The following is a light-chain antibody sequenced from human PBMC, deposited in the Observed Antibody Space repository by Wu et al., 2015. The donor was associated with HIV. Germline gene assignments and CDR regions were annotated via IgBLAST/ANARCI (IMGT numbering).Light chain of an antibody. J-gene: IGKJ4*01. CDR1: QGISSA. V-gene: IGKV1D-13*01. CDR2: DAS. Sequence: AIQLTQSPSSLSASVGDRVTITCRASQGISSALAWYQQKPGEAPKLLIYDASSLESGVPSRFSGSGSGTDFTLTISSLQPEDFATYYCQQFNNYPLLTFGGGTKVEIK. CDR3: QQFNNYPLLT.